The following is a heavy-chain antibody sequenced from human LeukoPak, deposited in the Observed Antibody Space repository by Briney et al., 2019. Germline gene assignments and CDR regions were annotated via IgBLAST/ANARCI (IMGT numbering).Heavy chain of an antibody. J-gene: IGHJ4*02. CDR2: IYHSGST. V-gene: IGHV4-30-2*01. D-gene: IGHD3-10*01. CDR1: GGSISSGGYS. CDR3: ARADYYGSGATVDY. Sequence: SQTLSLTCAVPGGSISSGGYSWSWIRQPPGKGLEWIGYIYHSGSTYYNPSLKSRVTISVDRSKNQFSLKLSSVTAADTAVYNCARADYYGSGATVDYWGQGTLVTVSS.